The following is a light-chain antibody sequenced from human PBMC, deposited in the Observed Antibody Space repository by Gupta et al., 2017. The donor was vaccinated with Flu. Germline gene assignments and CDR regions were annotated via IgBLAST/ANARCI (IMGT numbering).Light chain of an antibody. CDR3: ASSDDSLSGHVV. CDR2: VNN. J-gene: IGLJ2*01. V-gene: IGLV1-44*01. Sequence: QSGLTQPPSASGTPGQRVSISCSGSSSSIGSNTVNWYHHLPGTAPKLLIYVNNQRPSGVPDRFSGSTSGTSASLAISGLQAEDEADYYCASSDDSLSGHVVFGGGTKLTVL. CDR1: SSSIGSNT.